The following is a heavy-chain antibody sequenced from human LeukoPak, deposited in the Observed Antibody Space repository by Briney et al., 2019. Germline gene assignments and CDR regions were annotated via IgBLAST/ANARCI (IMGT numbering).Heavy chain of an antibody. CDR2: IWYDGSNK. CDR3: ARDTPGTIYLDY. Sequence: PGGSLRLSCAASGFTFSSYAMHWVRQAPGKGLEWVAVIWYDGSNKYYADSVKGRFTISRDNSKNTLYLQMNSLRAEDTAVYYCARDTPGTIYLDYWGQGTLVTVSS. J-gene: IGHJ4*02. V-gene: IGHV3-33*01. D-gene: IGHD5-24*01. CDR1: GFTFSSYA.